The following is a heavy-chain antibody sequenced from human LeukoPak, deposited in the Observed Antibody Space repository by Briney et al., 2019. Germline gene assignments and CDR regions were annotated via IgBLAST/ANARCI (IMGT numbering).Heavy chain of an antibody. Sequence: ASVKVSCKASGYTFTSYGISWVRQAPGRGLEWMGWISAYNGNTNYAQKLQGRVTMTTDTSTSTAYMELRSLRSDDTAVYYCARSGGIAVMDYFDYWGQGTLVTVSS. J-gene: IGHJ4*02. CDR3: ARSGGIAVMDYFDY. V-gene: IGHV1-18*01. CDR2: ISAYNGNT. CDR1: GYTFTSYG. D-gene: IGHD6-19*01.